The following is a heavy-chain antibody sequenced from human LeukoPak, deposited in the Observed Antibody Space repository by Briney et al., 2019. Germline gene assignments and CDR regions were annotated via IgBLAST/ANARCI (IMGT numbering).Heavy chain of an antibody. V-gene: IGHV1-2*02. D-gene: IGHD6-6*01. CDR2: INPNSGGT. Sequence: GASVKVSCKASGYTFTNFKIHWVRQAPGQGLEWMGWINPNSGGTNYAQKFQGRVTISADESTSTAYMELSSLRSEDTAVYYCARDRAARHPDAFDIWGQGTMVTVSS. CDR3: ARDRAARHPDAFDI. CDR1: GYTFTNFK. J-gene: IGHJ3*02.